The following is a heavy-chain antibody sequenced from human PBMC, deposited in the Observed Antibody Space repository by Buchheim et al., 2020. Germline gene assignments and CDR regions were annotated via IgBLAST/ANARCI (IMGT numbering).Heavy chain of an antibody. J-gene: IGHJ4*02. Sequence: QVQLVESGGGVVQPGRSLRLSCAASGFTFSSYAMHWVRQAPGKGLEWVAVISYDGSNKYYADSVKGRFTISRDNSKNTLYLQMNSLRAEDTAVYYCAKDLIAAVAGTFGYWGQGTL. V-gene: IGHV3-30*04. CDR1: GFTFSSYA. D-gene: IGHD6-19*01. CDR2: ISYDGSNK. CDR3: AKDLIAAVAGTFGY.